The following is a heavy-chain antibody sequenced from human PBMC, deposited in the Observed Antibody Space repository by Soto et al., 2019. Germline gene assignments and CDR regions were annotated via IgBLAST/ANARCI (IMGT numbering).Heavy chain of an antibody. J-gene: IGHJ6*02. CDR1: GFTVSSKY. V-gene: IGHV3-53*01. CDR2: IWSAGLI. CDR3: AREAPMDV. Sequence: GGALRLSCSASGFTVSSKYMSWVRQAPGKGLEWISVIWSAGLIYYADSVRGRFTISRDISKNILYLEMTSLRADDTAVYYCAREAPMDVWGQGTTVTVSS.